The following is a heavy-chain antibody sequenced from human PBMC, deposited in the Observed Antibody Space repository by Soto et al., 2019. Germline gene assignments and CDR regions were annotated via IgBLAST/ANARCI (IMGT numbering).Heavy chain of an antibody. CDR1: GFTFSSYA. CDR2: ISGSGSTI. D-gene: IGHD3-22*01. J-gene: IGHJ4*02. Sequence: GGSLRLSCAASGFTFSSYAVSWVRQAPGKGPEWISSISGSGSTIYYADSVKGRFTISRDNSKNTLYLQMSSLRAEDTAVYYCAKVFYYYDSSGYYYFDYWGQGTLVTVS. V-gene: IGHV3-23*01. CDR3: AKVFYYYDSSGYYYFDY.